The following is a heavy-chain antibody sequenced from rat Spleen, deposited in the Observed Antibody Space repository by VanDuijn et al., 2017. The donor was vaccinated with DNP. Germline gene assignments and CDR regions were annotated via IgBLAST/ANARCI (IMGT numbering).Heavy chain of an antibody. Sequence: EVQVLESGGGLVQPGNALKLSCATSGFTFSTAWMYWYRQFAEKLQEWVARTKAKSNNYATDYTESVKGRFTISRDDSKSSIYLQMNNLKEEDTAIYYCALYYYSGDGDYWGQGVMVTVSS. CDR2: TKAKSNNYAT. D-gene: IGHD1-1*01. CDR1: GFTFSTAW. J-gene: IGHJ2*01. CDR3: ALYYYSGDGDY. V-gene: IGHV6-6*01.